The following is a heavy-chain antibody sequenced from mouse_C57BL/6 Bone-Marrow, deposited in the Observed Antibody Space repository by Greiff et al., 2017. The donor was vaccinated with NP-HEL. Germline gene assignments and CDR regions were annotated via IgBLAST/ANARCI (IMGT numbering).Heavy chain of an antibody. Sequence: VPLPPPFSSLFQPGASVKMSCKASGYTFTSYWITWVKQRPGPGLSCIGYLSPGSGSTNYNEKFKSKATLTVDTSSSTAYMQLSSLTSEDSAVYYCARWGNYVDYWGQGTSVTVSS. J-gene: IGHJ4*01. CDR2: LSPGSGST. D-gene: IGHD2-1*01. V-gene: IGHV1-55*01. CDR1: GYTFTSYW. CDR3: ARWGNYVDY.